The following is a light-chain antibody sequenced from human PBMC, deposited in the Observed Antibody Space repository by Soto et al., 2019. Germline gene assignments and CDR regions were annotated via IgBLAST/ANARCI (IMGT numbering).Light chain of an antibody. CDR2: EGS. Sequence: QSVLTQPASVSGSPGQSITISCTGTSSDVGSYNLVSWYQHHPGKIPKLMIYEGSKRPSGVSTRFSGSKSGTSASLAITGLQADDVADYYCQSYDSSLSCSKVFGTGIKATGL. V-gene: IGLV2-14*02. J-gene: IGLJ1*01. CDR1: SSDVGSYNL. CDR3: QSYDSSLSCSKV.